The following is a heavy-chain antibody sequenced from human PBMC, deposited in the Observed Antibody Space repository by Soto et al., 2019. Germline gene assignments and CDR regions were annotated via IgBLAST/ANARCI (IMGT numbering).Heavy chain of an antibody. V-gene: IGHV4-34*01. CDR1: GGSFSGYY. CDR3: ARKYSSSWYY. D-gene: IGHD6-13*01. CDR2: INHSGST. Sequence: SETLSLTCAVYGGSFSGYYWSWIRQPPGKGLEWIGEINHSGSTNYDPSLKSRVTISVDTSKNQFSLKLSSVTAADTAVYYCARKYSSSWYYWGQGTLVTVSS. J-gene: IGHJ4*02.